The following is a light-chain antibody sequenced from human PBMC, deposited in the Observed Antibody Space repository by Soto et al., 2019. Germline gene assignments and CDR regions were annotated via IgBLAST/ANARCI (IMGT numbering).Light chain of an antibody. CDR1: SSDVGGYNY. J-gene: IGLJ2*01. V-gene: IGLV2-14*01. CDR3: SSYTTRSTVV. Sequence: QSALTQPASVSGSPGQSITIPCTGTSSDVGGYNYVCWYQQHPGKAPKLIIYAVTNRPSGVSNRFSGSKSGNTASLSISGPQAEDEADYYCSSYTTRSTVVFGGGTKLTVL. CDR2: AVT.